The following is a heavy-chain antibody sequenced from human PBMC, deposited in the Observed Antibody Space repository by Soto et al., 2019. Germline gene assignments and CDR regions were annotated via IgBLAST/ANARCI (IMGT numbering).Heavy chain of an antibody. CDR1: GFTFSSYA. CDR2: ISGSAGST. CDR3: TKDLWPYLPAGGEFDS. J-gene: IGHJ4*02. D-gene: IGHD3-16*01. Sequence: HPGGSLGLSCAASGFTFSSYAMSWVRQAPGKGLEWVSAISGSAGSTYYADSVKGRFTISRDNSKNTLYLQMNSLRAEDTAVFYCTKDLWPYLPAGGEFDSWGQGTLVIVSS. V-gene: IGHV3-23*01.